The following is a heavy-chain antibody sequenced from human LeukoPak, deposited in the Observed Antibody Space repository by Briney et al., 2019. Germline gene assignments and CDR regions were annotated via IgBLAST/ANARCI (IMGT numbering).Heavy chain of an antibody. Sequence: GGSLRLSCAASGFTFINYAMIWVRQAPGKGLEWVSGISSGGGSTYYGDSVKGRFTISGDNSKNTLYLQMNSLRAEDTAVYYCAKDKGSSNYFDYWGQGTLVTVSS. D-gene: IGHD6-6*01. V-gene: IGHV3-23*01. CDR1: GFTFINYA. CDR2: ISSGGGST. CDR3: AKDKGSSNYFDY. J-gene: IGHJ4*02.